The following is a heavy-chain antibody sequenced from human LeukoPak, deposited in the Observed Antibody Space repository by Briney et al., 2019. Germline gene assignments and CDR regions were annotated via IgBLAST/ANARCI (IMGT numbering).Heavy chain of an antibody. Sequence: PSETLSLTCTVSGGSISSYYWSWIRQPPGKGLEWIRYIYYSGSTNYNPSLKSRVTISVDTSKNQFSLKLSSVTAADTAVYYCARGYINITFGGVTPTYYFDYWGQGTLVTVSS. D-gene: IGHD3-16*01. CDR3: ARGYINITFGGVTPTYYFDY. CDR2: IYYSGST. CDR1: GGSISSYY. V-gene: IGHV4-59*12. J-gene: IGHJ4*02.